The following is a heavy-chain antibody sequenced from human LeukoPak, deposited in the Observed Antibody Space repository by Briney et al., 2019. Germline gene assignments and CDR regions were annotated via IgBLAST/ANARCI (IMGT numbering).Heavy chain of an antibody. CDR1: GYSFIGYY. V-gene: IGHV1-2*02. CDR2: INPTSGAT. CDR3: ARLVGLSTTASY. J-gene: IGHJ4*02. D-gene: IGHD5/OR15-5a*01. Sequence: ASVKVSYKASGYSFIGYYLHWVRQAPGQGLEWMGWINPTSGATNYAQKFQDRVTMTRDTSINTAYMELSRLRSDDTAVYYCARLVGLSTTASYWGQGTLVIVSS.